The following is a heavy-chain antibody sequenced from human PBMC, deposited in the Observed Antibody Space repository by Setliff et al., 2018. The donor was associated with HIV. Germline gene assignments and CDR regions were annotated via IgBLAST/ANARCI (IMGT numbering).Heavy chain of an antibody. CDR2: INSDGSST. Sequence: GGSLRLSCAASGFTFSSHWMHWVRQAPGKGLVWVSRINSDGSSTSYADSMKGRFTISRDNAKNSLYLQMNSLRAEDTAVYFCARPTNIDTLYYGSQSFYMYYYGMDVWGQGTTVTVSS. CDR1: GFTFSSHW. D-gene: IGHD3-10*01. J-gene: IGHJ6*02. CDR3: ARPTNIDTLYYGSQSFYMYYYGMDV. V-gene: IGHV3-74*01.